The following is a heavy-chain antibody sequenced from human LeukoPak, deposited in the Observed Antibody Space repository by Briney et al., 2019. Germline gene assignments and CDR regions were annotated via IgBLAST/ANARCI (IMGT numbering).Heavy chain of an antibody. CDR3: ARKRLTHYYYHYMDV. CDR1: GGSFSGYY. Sequence: SETLSLTCAVYGGSFSGYYWSWIRQPPGKGLEWIGEINHSGSTNYNPSLKSRVTISVDTSKNQFSLKLSSVTAADTAVYYCARKRLTHYYYHYMDVWGKGTTVTVSS. V-gene: IGHV4-34*01. D-gene: IGHD5-12*01. J-gene: IGHJ6*03. CDR2: INHSGST.